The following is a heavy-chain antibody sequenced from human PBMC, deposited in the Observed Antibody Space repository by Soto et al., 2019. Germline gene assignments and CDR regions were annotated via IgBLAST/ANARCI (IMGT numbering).Heavy chain of an antibody. V-gene: IGHV1-2*02. CDR3: TTLSITIFGVVLMDV. CDR2: INPNSGNT. Sequence: ASVKVSCKASGYTFTGYYMHWVRQAPGQGLEWMGWINPNSGNTNYAQKFQDRITITRDTSTRTAYMELSRLRSEDTAVYYCTTLSITIFGVVLMDVWGQGTTVTVSS. CDR1: GYTFTGYY. J-gene: IGHJ6*02. D-gene: IGHD3-3*01.